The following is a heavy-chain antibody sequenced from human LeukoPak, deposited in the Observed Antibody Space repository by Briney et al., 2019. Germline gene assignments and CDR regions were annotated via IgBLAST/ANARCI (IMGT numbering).Heavy chain of an antibody. CDR3: ASGDCSSTSCGFDY. CDR1: GGSFSGYY. Sequence: SETLSITCAVYGGSFSGYYWSWIRQAPGKGLEWIGELNHSGSTNYNPSLRSRVTISVDTSKSQCSLKLSSVTAADTAVYYCASGDCSSTSCGFDYWGRGTLVTVSS. D-gene: IGHD2-2*01. CDR2: LNHSGST. V-gene: IGHV4-34*01. J-gene: IGHJ4*02.